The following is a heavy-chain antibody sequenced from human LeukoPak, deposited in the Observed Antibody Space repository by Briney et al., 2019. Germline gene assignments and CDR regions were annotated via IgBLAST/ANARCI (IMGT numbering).Heavy chain of an antibody. CDR2: ISGSGDNT. D-gene: IGHD6-6*01. CDR1: GFTFRIYD. Sequence: PGGSLRLSCAASGFTFRIYDMSWVRQAPGKGLEWVSVISGSGDNTFYADSVKGRFTISRDNSKNTLFLQMHSLRAEDTAVYYCASEYGSSSGRAFDIWGQGTMVTVSS. J-gene: IGHJ3*02. V-gene: IGHV3-23*01. CDR3: ASEYGSSSGRAFDI.